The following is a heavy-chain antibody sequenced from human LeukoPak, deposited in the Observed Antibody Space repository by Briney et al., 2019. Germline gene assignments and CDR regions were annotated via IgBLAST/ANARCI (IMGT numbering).Heavy chain of an antibody. CDR1: GFTFSNCW. V-gene: IGHV3-7*01. CDR3: TRDNRYYY. CDR2: IKENGSEK. D-gene: IGHD2-21*01. Sequence: GGSLRLSCAASGFTFSNCWMSWVRQAPGKGLEWVANIKENGSEKYYEDSVKGRFTISRDNAKNLVYLQMNSLRAEDTAVYYCTRDNRYYYWGQGTVVTVSS. J-gene: IGHJ4*02.